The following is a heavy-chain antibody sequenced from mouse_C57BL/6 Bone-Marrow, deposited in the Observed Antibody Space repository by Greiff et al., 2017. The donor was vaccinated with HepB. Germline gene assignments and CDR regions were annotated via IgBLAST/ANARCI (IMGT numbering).Heavy chain of an antibody. J-gene: IGHJ1*03. V-gene: IGHV10-1*01. CDR3: VRDGYSYFDV. D-gene: IGHD2-3*01. Sequence: EVQLVESGGGLVQPKGSLKLSCAASGFSFNTYAMNWVRQAPGKGLEWVARIRSKSNNYATYYADSVKDRFTISRDDSESMLYLQMNNLKTEDTAMYYCVRDGYSYFDVWGTGTTVTVSS. CDR2: IRSKSNNYAT. CDR1: GFSFNTYA.